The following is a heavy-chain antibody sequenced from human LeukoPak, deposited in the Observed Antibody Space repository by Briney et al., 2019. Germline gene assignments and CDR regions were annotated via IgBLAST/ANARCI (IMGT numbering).Heavy chain of an antibody. D-gene: IGHD6-13*01. J-gene: IGHJ2*01. Sequence: SSQTLSLTCTVSGGSISSGDYYWSWIRQPAGKGLEWIGRIYTSGSTNYNPSLKSRVTISVDTSKNQFSLKLSSVTAADTAVYYCARMGARHSSRGHFDLWGRGTLVTVSS. CDR1: GGSISSGDYY. CDR3: ARMGARHSSRGHFDL. V-gene: IGHV4-61*02. CDR2: IYTSGST.